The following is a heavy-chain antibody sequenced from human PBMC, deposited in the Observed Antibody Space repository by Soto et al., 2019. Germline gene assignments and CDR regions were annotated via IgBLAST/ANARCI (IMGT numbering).Heavy chain of an antibody. V-gene: IGHV3-21*01. CDR3: ARVLPPVTMVRGVYYYYYGMDV. D-gene: IGHD3-10*01. CDR1: GFTFSSYS. J-gene: IGHJ6*02. CDR2: ISSSSSYI. Sequence: GGSLRLSCAASGFTFSSYSTNWVRQAPGKGLEWVSSISSSSSYIYYADSVKGRFTISRDNAKNSLYLQMNSLRAEDTAVYYCARVLPPVTMVRGVYYYYYGMDVWGQGTTVTVSS.